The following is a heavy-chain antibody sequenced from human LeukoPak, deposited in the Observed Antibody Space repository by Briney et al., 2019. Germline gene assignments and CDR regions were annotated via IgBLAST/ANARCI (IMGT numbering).Heavy chain of an antibody. CDR3: AQKTPGTHPFDF. J-gene: IGHJ4*02. CDR1: GFTFSSYA. Sequence: PGGSLRLSCAASGFTFSSYAMNWVRRAPGKGLEWVSACGTDGDTYYADSVRGRFTISRDNAKHTVYLQMSSLRAEDTAVYYCAQKTPGTHPFDFWGQGTLVTVSP. D-gene: IGHD1-1*01. V-gene: IGHV3-23*01. CDR2: CGTDGDT.